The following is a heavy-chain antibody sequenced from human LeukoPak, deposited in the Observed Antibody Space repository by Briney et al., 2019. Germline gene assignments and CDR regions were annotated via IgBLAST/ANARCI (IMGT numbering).Heavy chain of an antibody. V-gene: IGHV3-23*01. CDR1: GLTFSSYA. J-gene: IGHJ4*02. CDR3: AKAASNSLRYYFDY. CDR2: ISGIGSSP. Sequence: GGSLRLSCAASGLTFSSYAMSRVRQAPGKGVAGVSAISGIGSSPYYADAVKGRFTISRDNSKNTLYLQMNSLRAEDTAVYYCAKAASNSLRYYFDYWGQGTLVTVSS. D-gene: IGHD4-11*01.